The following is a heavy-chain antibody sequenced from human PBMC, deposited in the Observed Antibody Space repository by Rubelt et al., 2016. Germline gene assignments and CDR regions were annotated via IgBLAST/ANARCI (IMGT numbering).Heavy chain of an antibody. CDR3: ARGPNYGARVGCLDY. J-gene: IGHJ4*02. D-gene: IGHD4-17*01. Sequence: EVRLVESGGGLEQPGGSLRLSCVASGFTFRIYSMNWVRQAPGKGLEWVADIKKDGSATYCVDSVKGRSTISRDNAKNSLYLQMNSLRAEDTPVYYCARGPNYGARVGCLDYWGQGTLVTVSS. V-gene: IGHV3-7*01. CDR1: GFTFRIYS. CDR2: IKKDGSAT.